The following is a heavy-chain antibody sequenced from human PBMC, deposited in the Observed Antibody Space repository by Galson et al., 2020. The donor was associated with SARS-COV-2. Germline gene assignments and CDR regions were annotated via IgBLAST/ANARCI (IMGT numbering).Heavy chain of an antibody. J-gene: IGHJ3*02. V-gene: IGHV5-51*01. CDR3: ARRLMHLYGDANDAFDI. Sequence: KIGESLKISCKGSGYSFTSYWIGWVRQMPGKGLEWMGIIYPGDSDTRYSPSFHGQVTISADKSISTAYLQWSSLKASDTARYYCARRLMHLYGDANDAFDIWGQGTMVTVSS. CDR1: GYSFTSYW. D-gene: IGHD4-17*01. CDR2: IYPGDSDT.